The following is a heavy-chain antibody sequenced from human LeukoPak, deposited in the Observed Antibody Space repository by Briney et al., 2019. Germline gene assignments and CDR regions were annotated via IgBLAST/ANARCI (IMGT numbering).Heavy chain of an antibody. CDR2: ISSSGSTI. Sequence: GGSLRLSCAASGFTFSTYWMNWVRQAPGKGLEWVSYISSSGSTIYYADSVRGRFTISRDNAKNSLYLQMNSLRAEDTAVYYCARGRIYFDYWGQGTLVTVSS. CDR3: ARGRIYFDY. CDR1: GFTFSTYW. V-gene: IGHV3-48*04. J-gene: IGHJ4*02. D-gene: IGHD2-15*01.